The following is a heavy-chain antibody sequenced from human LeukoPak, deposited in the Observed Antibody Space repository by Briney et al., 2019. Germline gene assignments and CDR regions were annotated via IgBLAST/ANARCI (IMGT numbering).Heavy chain of an antibody. Sequence: SETLSLTCAVSGGSFSGYYWSWIRQPPGKGLEWIGEINHSGSTNYNPSLKSRVTISVDTSKNQFSLKLSSVTAADTAVYYCARVGYSYGYGYWGQGTLVTVSS. CDR2: INHSGST. D-gene: IGHD5-18*01. J-gene: IGHJ4*02. CDR3: ARVGYSYGYGY. CDR1: GGSFSGYY. V-gene: IGHV4-34*01.